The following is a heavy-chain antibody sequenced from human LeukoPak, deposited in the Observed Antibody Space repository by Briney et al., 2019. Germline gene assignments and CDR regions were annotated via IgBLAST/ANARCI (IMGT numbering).Heavy chain of an antibody. CDR1: GGSISGYH. D-gene: IGHD2-15*01. V-gene: IGHV4-59*08. Sequence: PSETLSLTCTVTGGSISGYHWNWIRHSPGKGLEWISNIFYTGNTDYNPSLKSRVTISINTSKNEISLILRSVTAADTAVYYCARKTYCSGGRCYGENWFDPWGQGTLVTVSS. J-gene: IGHJ5*02. CDR3: ARKTYCSGGRCYGENWFDP. CDR2: IFYTGNT.